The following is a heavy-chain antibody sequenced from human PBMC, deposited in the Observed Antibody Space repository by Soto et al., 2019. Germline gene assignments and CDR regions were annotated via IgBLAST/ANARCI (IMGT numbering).Heavy chain of an antibody. V-gene: IGHV4-59*01. J-gene: IGHJ4*02. CDR3: ARITGDGASRGGFDY. Sequence: QVQLQESGPGLVKPSETLSLTCTVSGGSISSYYWSWIRQPPGKGLEWIGYIYYSGSTNYNPSLKSRVTIAVDTSKNQFYLKLSSVTAADTAVYYCARITGDGASRGGFDYCGQGTLFTVSS. CDR2: IYYSGST. CDR1: GGSISSYY. D-gene: IGHD1-20*01.